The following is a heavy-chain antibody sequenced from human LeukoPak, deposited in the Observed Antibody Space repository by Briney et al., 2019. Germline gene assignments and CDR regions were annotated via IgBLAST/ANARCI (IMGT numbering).Heavy chain of an antibody. CDR3: ARGTRNGEFDY. V-gene: IGHV3-11*01. J-gene: IGHJ4*02. Sequence: PGGSLRLSCAASGFTFSNYYMSWIRQAPGKGLECISYIGNSGSSMNYADSVKGRFTISRDNAKNSLYLQMNSLRAEDTAVYYCARGTRNGEFDYWGQGTLVTVSS. D-gene: IGHD3-10*01. CDR1: GFTFSNYY. CDR2: IGNSGSSM.